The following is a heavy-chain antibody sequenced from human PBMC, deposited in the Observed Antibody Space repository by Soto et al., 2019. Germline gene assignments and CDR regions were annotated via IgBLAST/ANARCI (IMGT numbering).Heavy chain of an antibody. CDR3: ARHGGGSYSLGLKEAFYI. D-gene: IGHD1-26*01. CDR1: GGSISSSRYY. J-gene: IGHJ3*02. CDR2: IYYGGST. V-gene: IGHV4-39*01. Sequence: QLQLQESGPGLVKPSETLSLTCTVSGGSISSSRYYWGWIRQPPGKGLEWIGSIYYGGSTYYNPSLKSRVTISVDTSKNQFSLKLSCVTDADTAVYYCARHGGGSYSLGLKEAFYIWGQWTMVTAAS.